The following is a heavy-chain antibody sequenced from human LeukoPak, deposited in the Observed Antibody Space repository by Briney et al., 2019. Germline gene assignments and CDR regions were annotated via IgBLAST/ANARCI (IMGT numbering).Heavy chain of an antibody. Sequence: GGSLRLSCAASGFTFSKVWMSWVRQAPGKGLEWVGRIKSKTDGGTIDYAAPVKGRFTISRDDLKDTLFLQMNSLKTEDTAVYYCTTDLSELDDSGYYAKYFHHWGQGTLVSVSS. CDR3: TTDLSELDDSGYYAKYFHH. J-gene: IGHJ1*01. CDR2: IKSKTDGGTI. D-gene: IGHD3-22*01. V-gene: IGHV3-15*01. CDR1: GFTFSKVW.